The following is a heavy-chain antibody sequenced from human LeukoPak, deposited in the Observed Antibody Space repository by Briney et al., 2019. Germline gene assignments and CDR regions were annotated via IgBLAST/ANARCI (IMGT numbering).Heavy chain of an antibody. CDR3: VRSNWNDGGWSDP. CDR1: GFTFSRHA. CDR2: ISGSGTT. Sequence: GGSLRLSCVASGFTFSRHAMSWVRQAPGKGLEWVSGISGSGTTQYADSVKGRFTISRDNSKNTLYLQMNSLRAEDTAVYFCVRSNWNDGGWSDPWGQGTLVTVSS. J-gene: IGHJ5*02. V-gene: IGHV3-23*01. D-gene: IGHD1-1*01.